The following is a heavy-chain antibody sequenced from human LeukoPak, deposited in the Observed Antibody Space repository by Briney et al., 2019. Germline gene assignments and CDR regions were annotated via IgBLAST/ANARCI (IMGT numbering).Heavy chain of an antibody. J-gene: IGHJ6*03. CDR2: ISSSGSTI. D-gene: IGHD6-13*01. V-gene: IGHV3-48*03. CDR1: GFTFSSYE. Sequence: QPGGSLRLSCAASGFTFSSYEMNWVRQAPGKGLEWVSYISSSGSTIYYADSVKGRFTISRDNAKNSLYLQMNSLRAEDTAVYYCAREGSSSWYRYYYYYMDVWGKGTTVTISS. CDR3: AREGSSSWYRYYYYYMDV.